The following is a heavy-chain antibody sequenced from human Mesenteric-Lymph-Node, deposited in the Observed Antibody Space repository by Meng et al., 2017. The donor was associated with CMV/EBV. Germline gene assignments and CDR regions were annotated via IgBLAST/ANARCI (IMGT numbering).Heavy chain of an antibody. CDR3: AKISIAIFGVVTPAHFDC. D-gene: IGHD3-3*01. CDR1: GFSFANYA. CDR2: ISSSGGST. Sequence: GGSLRLSCVASGFSFANYAMSWVRQTPGKGLEWVSAISSSGGSTYYADSLKGRFTISRDNSKNTLYLQMDSPRADDTAIYYCAKISIAIFGVVTPAHFDCWGQGTLVTVSS. V-gene: IGHV3-23*01. J-gene: IGHJ4*02.